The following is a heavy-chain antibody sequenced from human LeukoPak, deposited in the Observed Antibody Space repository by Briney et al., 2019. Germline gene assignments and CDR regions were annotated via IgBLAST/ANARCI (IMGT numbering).Heavy chain of an antibody. CDR1: GGSISSYY. Sequence: SETLSLTCTVSGGSISSYYWSWIRQPPGKGLEWIGYIYYSGSTNYSPSLKSRVTISVDTSKNQFSLKLSSVTAADTAVYYCARGVVIAPQTFDYWGQGTLVTVSS. V-gene: IGHV4-59*01. CDR2: IYYSGST. J-gene: IGHJ4*02. CDR3: ARGVVIAPQTFDY. D-gene: IGHD2-21*01.